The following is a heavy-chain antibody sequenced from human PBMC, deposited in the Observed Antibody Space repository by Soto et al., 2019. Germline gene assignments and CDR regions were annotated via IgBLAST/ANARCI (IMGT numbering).Heavy chain of an antibody. V-gene: IGHV4-38-2*01. D-gene: IGHD1-26*01. Sequence: ASETLSLTCAVSGYSISSGYYWGWIRQPPGKGLEWIGSIYRSGSTYYNPSLKSRVTISVDTSKNQFSLKLSSVTAADTAVYYCARGDGTSYFDYWGQGTLVTVSS. CDR2: IYRSGST. CDR1: GYSISSGYY. CDR3: ARGDGTSYFDY. J-gene: IGHJ4*02.